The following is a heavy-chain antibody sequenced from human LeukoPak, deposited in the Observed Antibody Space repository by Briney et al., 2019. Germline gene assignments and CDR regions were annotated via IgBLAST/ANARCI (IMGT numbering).Heavy chain of an antibody. D-gene: IGHD6-13*01. J-gene: IGHJ4*02. CDR3: VRPYTSSWYLFDY. Sequence: GGSLRLSCAASGFTFSSHAMSWVRQAPGKGLEWVSAISGSGGSTYYADSVRGRFSISRDNSKNTVYLQMNSLRAEDTALYYCVRPYTSSWYLFDYWGQGTLVTVSS. CDR1: GFTFSSHA. CDR2: ISGSGGST. V-gene: IGHV3-23*01.